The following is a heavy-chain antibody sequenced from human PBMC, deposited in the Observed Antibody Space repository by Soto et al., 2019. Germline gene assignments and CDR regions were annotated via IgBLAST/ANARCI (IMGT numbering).Heavy chain of an antibody. V-gene: IGHV3-66*01. CDR1: GFTVSDKY. J-gene: IGHJ4*02. D-gene: IGHD3-3*01. Sequence: PGGSLRLSCAASGFTVSDKYMSWVRQAPGKGLEWVSVIYASGNTYYADSVKGRFTISRDTSKNTLYLQMNSLRVEDTAVYYCARDSLGRYDLFYYWGQGTLVTVS. CDR3: ARDSLGRYDLFYY. CDR2: IYASGNT.